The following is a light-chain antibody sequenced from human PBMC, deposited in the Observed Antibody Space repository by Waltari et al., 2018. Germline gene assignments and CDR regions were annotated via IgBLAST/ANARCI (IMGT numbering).Light chain of an antibody. CDR1: QTVRTTY. CDR3: QQYDISPLT. J-gene: IGKJ4*01. CDR2: GAS. V-gene: IGKV3-20*01. Sequence: IVLTQSPGTLSLSPGERATLSCRASQTVRTTYLAWYQQKPGQAPTLLIYGASSRATGIPDRFSGSGSGTDFSLTISSLEPEDFAVYYCQQYDISPLTFGGGIRVEIK.